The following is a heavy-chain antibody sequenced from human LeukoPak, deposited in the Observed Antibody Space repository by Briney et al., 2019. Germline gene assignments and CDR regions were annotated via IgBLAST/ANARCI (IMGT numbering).Heavy chain of an antibody. Sequence: SETLSLPCTVSGGSISSSSYYWGWIRQPPGKGLEWIGSIYYSGRTHYNPSLKSRVTISVDTSKNQFSLKLSSVTAADTAVYYCARHPTYYYGSGSYYLWFDPWGQGTLVTVSS. D-gene: IGHD3-10*01. CDR1: GGSISSSSYY. J-gene: IGHJ5*02. CDR2: IYYSGRT. V-gene: IGHV4-39*01. CDR3: ARHPTYYYGSGSYYLWFDP.